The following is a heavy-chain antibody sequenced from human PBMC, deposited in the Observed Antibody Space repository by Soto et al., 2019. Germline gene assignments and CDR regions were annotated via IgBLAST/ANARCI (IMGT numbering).Heavy chain of an antibody. CDR1: GDSITSHDYY. CDR3: VTPSIASGRPYQQNYNLGVDV. Sequence: PSETLSLTCSVSGDSITSHDYYWDWIRQPAGKGLEYIGSIHSTGITYYIPSLKSRLTISVDTSKRQFSLRLNSVTAADTAVYYCVTPSIASGRPYQQNYNLGVDVWGQGTT. CDR2: IHSTGIT. J-gene: IGHJ6*02. D-gene: IGHD3-10*01. V-gene: IGHV4-39*01.